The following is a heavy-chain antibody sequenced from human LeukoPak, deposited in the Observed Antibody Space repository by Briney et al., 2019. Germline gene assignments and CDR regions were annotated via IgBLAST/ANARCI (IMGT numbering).Heavy chain of an antibody. D-gene: IGHD1-26*01. CDR2: IKPDGSEK. CDR1: GFTFSTYW. CDR3: ARDTVGVTDY. V-gene: IGHV3-7*01. J-gene: IGHJ4*02. Sequence: GGSLRLSCAASGFTFSTYWMSWVRQPPGKGLEWVTNIKPDGSEKYYVDSVKGRFTISRDNAKNSLYLQMNSLRAEDTALYYCARDTVGVTDYWGQGTLDTVSS.